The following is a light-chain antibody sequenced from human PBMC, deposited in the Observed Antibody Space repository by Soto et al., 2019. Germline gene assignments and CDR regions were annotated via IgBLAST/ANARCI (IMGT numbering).Light chain of an antibody. V-gene: IGLV2-14*01. J-gene: IGLJ1*01. CDR3: SSYTSSSTPLYV. Sequence: QSALTQPASVSGSPGQSITISCTGTSSDVGGYNYVSWYQQHPGKAPKLMIYDVSNRPPGVSNRFSGSNSGNTASLTISGRQAEDEEDYYCSSYTSSSTPLYVFGTGTKLTVL. CDR1: SSDVGGYNY. CDR2: DVS.